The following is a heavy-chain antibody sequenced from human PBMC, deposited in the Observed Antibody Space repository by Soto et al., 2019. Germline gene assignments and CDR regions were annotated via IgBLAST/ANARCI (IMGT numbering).Heavy chain of an antibody. CDR2: IWYDGSNK. J-gene: IGHJ3*02. D-gene: IGHD2-8*01. V-gene: IGHV3-33*01. Sequence: QVQLVESGGGVVQPGRSLRLSCAASGFTFSSYGMHWVRQAPGKGLEWVAVIWYDGSNKYYADSVKGRFTISRDNSKNTLYLQMNSLRAEDTAVYDCAREGVRNAFDIWGQGTMVTVSS. CDR1: GFTFSSYG. CDR3: AREGVRNAFDI.